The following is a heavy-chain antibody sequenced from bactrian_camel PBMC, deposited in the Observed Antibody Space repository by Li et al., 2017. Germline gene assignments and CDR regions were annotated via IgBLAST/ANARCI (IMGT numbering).Heavy chain of an antibody. V-gene: IGHV3S55*01. Sequence: VQLVESGGGSVQAGGSLRLSCGYTYDGGDKAWFRQAPGKEREEVAAIDSDGETYADSVKGRFTISKDNANNTLYLQMNSLKSEDTGMYYCATGYGAARRFCLADFGYWGQGTQVTVS. D-gene: IGHD5*01. CDR3: ATGYGAARRFCLADFGY. J-gene: IGHJ6*01. CDR2: IDSDGET. CDR1: YTYDGGD.